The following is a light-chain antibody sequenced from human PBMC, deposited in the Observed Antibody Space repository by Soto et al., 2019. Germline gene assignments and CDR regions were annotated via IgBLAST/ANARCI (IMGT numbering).Light chain of an antibody. Sequence: EIVLTQSPATLSLSPGERATLSCRASQSVISYLAWYQQKPGQAPRRLIYDASNRATGIPARFSGSGSGTDFTLTISSLEPEDFAVYYCQQRSNWPPWTFGQGTKVEIK. CDR1: QSVISY. V-gene: IGKV3-11*01. J-gene: IGKJ1*01. CDR3: QQRSNWPPWT. CDR2: DAS.